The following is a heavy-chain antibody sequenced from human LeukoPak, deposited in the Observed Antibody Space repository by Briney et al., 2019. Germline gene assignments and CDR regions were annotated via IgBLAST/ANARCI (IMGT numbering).Heavy chain of an antibody. CDR2: IRSKAYGATT. V-gene: IGHV3-49*04. J-gene: IGHJ3*02. CDR3: TRILLKWELPGSDAFDI. D-gene: IGHD1-26*01. CDR1: GFSFSIYW. Sequence: GGSLRLSCAASGFSFSIYWMTWVRQAPGKGLEWVGFIRSKAYGATTEYAASLKDRFTISRDDSKSIAYLQVNSLKTEDTAVYYCTRILLKWELPGSDAFDIWGEGTMVTVSS.